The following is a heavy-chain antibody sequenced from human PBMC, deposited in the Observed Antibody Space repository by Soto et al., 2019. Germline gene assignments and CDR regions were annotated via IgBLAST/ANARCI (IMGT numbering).Heavy chain of an antibody. J-gene: IGHJ6*02. CDR3: ARYPNYCESSGYYYGLAV. D-gene: IGHD3-22*01. V-gene: IGHV3-33*01. Sequence: SLRLSCAASGFTFSTYGMHWVRQAPGKGLEWVAVIWYDGSNKYYADSVKGRFTVSRDNSKNTLFLQMNSLRVEDTAVYFCARYPNYCESSGYYYGLAVWGQGTTVTVSS. CDR1: GFTFSTYG. CDR2: IWYDGSNK.